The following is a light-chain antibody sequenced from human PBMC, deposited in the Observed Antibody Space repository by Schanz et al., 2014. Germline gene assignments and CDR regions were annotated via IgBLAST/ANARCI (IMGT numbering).Light chain of an antibody. J-gene: IGKJ1*01. CDR1: QSVSSNF. CDR2: GAS. Sequence: ETVLTQSPGTLSLSPGERATLSCRSSQSVSSNFLAWYQQKPGQAPRLLIYGASSRATGIPDRFRGSGSGTDFTLTISRLEPEDFAVYYCQQYGSSPRTFGQGTKVEIK. V-gene: IGKV3-20*01. CDR3: QQYGSSPRT.